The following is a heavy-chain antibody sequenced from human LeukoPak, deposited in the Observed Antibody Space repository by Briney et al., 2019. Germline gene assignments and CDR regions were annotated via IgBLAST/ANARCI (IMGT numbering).Heavy chain of an antibody. J-gene: IGHJ4*02. Sequence: GGSLRLSCAASGFTFSSYAMHWVRQAPGKGLEWVAVISYDGSNKYYADSVKGRFTISRDNSKNTLYLQMNSLRAEDTAVYYWASARRDMATITHPDFDYWGQGTLVTVPS. CDR1: GFTFSSYA. V-gene: IGHV3-30-3*01. CDR2: ISYDGSNK. D-gene: IGHD5-24*01. CDR3: ASARRDMATITHPDFDY.